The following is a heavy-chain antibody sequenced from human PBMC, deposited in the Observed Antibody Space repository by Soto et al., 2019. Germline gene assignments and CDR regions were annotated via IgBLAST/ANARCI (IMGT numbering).Heavy chain of an antibody. CDR2: VSAYNGNT. D-gene: IGHD2-15*01. V-gene: IGHV1-18*01. CDR1: GYSFINYD. J-gene: IGHJ4*01. CDR3: ARDLRYCSGGSCYSGVYYFDY. Sequence: ASVKVSCKASGYSFINYDISWVRQAPGQGLEWMGWVSAYNGNTNYAQKLQGRVTMTTDTSTSTAYMELRSLRSDDTAVYYCARDLRYCSGGSCYSGVYYFDYWG.